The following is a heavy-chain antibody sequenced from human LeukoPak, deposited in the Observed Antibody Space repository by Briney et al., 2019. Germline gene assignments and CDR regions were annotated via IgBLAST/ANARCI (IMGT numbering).Heavy chain of an antibody. V-gene: IGHV3-48*01. CDR1: GFTFSTYM. D-gene: IGHD1-1*01. CDR3: VRELAH. J-gene: IGHJ4*02. CDR2: LSSDSGAI. Sequence: GGSLRLSCAASGFTFSTYMMNWVRQAPGKGLEWLSYLSSDSGAIYYADSVQGRFTISRDNAQKSLYLQMNSLRVEDTAVYYCVRELAHWGQGALVTVSS.